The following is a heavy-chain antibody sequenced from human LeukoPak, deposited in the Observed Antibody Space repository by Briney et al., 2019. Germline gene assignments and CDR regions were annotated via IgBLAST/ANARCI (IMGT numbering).Heavy chain of an antibody. V-gene: IGHV4-34*01. CDR3: ARGFGWYKTIDAFDI. J-gene: IGHJ3*02. CDR1: GGSFSGYY. D-gene: IGHD6-19*01. CDR2: INHSRST. Sequence: SETLSLTCAVYGGSFSGYYWSWIRQPPGKGLEWIGEINHSRSTNYNPSLKSRVTISVDTSKNQFSLKLSSVTAADTAVYYCARGFGWYKTIDAFDIWGQGTMVTVSS.